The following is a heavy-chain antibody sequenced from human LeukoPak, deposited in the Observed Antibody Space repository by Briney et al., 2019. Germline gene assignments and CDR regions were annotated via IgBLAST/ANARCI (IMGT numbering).Heavy chain of an antibody. D-gene: IGHD6-13*01. CDR3: VRGGGAAAAINLDY. CDR1: GFTFSSYS. J-gene: IGHJ4*02. V-gene: IGHV3-48*01. CDR2: ISSSSSTI. Sequence: PGGSLRLSCAASGFTFSSYSMNWVRQAPGKGLEWLSYISSSSSTIYYADSVKGRFTISRDKAKNSLYLQMNSLRAEDTAVYYCVRGGGAAAAINLDYWGQGTLVTVSS.